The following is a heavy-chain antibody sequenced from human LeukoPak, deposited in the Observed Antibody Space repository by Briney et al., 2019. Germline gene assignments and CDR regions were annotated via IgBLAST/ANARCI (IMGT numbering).Heavy chain of an antibody. CDR2: IKHDGSEK. CDR1: GFAHRRFW. V-gene: IGHV3-7*01. Sequence: GGSLRLYCSASGFAHRRFWMSRVRQAPGKGLKWVANIKHDGSEKYYVDSVNGRFTISSDNAKNALYLQMNSLRGEDTAVYYCARSPTYYDFWSGYKFIDYWGQGTLVTVSS. D-gene: IGHD3-3*01. CDR3: ARSPTYYDFWSGYKFIDY. J-gene: IGHJ4*02.